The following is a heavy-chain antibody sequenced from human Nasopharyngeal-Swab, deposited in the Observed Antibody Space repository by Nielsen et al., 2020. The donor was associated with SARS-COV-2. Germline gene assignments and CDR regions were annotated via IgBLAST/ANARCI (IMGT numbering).Heavy chain of an antibody. CDR1: GFAFSDYS. V-gene: IGHV3-48*02. J-gene: IGHJ4*02. Sequence: GGSLRLSCAASGFAFSDYSMDWVRQAPGKGLEWVSYITSSSSTRYYADSVKGRFTVSRDNAKNSLYLQMSSLRDEDTAVYYCVREFEATGATYLDYWGLGTLVTVFS. D-gene: IGHD1-26*01. CDR2: ITSSSSTR. CDR3: VREFEATGATYLDY.